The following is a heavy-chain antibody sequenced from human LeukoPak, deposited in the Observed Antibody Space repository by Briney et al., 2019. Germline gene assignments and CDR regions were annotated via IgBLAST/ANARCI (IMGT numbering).Heavy chain of an antibody. Sequence: GGSLRLSCAASGVTFSSYAMSWVRQAPGKGLEWVSAISGSGGSTYYADSVKGRFTISRDNSKNTLYLQMNSLRAEDTAVYYCAKVSSIVLVTAISPFDYWGQGTLVTVSS. CDR3: AKVSSIVLVTAISPFDY. CDR2: ISGSGGST. J-gene: IGHJ4*02. CDR1: GVTFSSYA. D-gene: IGHD2-21*02. V-gene: IGHV3-23*01.